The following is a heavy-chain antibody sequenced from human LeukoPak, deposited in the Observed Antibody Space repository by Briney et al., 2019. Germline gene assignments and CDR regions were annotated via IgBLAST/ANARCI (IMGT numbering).Heavy chain of an antibody. CDR1: GGSISSHF. Sequence: SETLSLTCTISGGSISSHFWSWIRQPPGKGLEWIGYMFYSGSTNYNPSLKSRVTISVDASKNQFSLKLTSVSAADTAVYYCARDRAPVTMIRGAPGGFDPWGQGTLVTVSS. J-gene: IGHJ5*02. CDR3: ARDRAPVTMIRGAPGGFDP. V-gene: IGHV4-59*11. CDR2: MFYSGST. D-gene: IGHD3-10*01.